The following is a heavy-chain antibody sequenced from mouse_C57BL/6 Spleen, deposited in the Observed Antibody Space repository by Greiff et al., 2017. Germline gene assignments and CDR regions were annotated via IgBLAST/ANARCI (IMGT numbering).Heavy chain of an antibody. D-gene: IGHD2-2*01. CDR2: IDPSDSYT. CDR3: ARTPYGYGRSAWFAY. J-gene: IGHJ3*01. Sequence: VQLQQPGAELVKPGASVKLSCKASGYTFTSYWMQWVKQRPGQGLEWIGEIDPSDSYTNYNQKFKGKATLTVDTSSSTAYMQLSSLTSEDSAVYYCARTPYGYGRSAWFAYWGQGTLVTVSA. CDR1: GYTFTSYW. V-gene: IGHV1-50*01.